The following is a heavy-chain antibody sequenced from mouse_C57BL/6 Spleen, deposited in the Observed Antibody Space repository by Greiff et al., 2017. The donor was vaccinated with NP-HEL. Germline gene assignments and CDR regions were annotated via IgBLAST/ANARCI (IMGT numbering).Heavy chain of an antibody. Sequence: EVQLQQSGPELVKPGASVKISCKASGYTFTDYYMNWVKQSHGKSLEWIGDINPNNGGTSYNQKFKGNATLTVDNSSGTAYMEIHSLTSEDATIYYCARRAYGGSSDYWGQGTTLTVSS. D-gene: IGHD1-1*01. CDR1: GYTFTDYY. V-gene: IGHV1-26*01. CDR2: INPNNGGT. CDR3: ARRAYGGSSDY. J-gene: IGHJ2*01.